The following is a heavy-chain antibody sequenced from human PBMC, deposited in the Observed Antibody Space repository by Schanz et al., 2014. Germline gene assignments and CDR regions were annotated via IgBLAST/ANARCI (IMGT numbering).Heavy chain of an antibody. Sequence: EVQLVESGGGLVQPGGSLRLSCAVSGFTVNTNYMSWVRQAPGKGLEWISSMYINSGSTQYADSVKGRFTISRDNSKNTLYLQMNSLRAEDAAVYRCARDKNYDDSAEYGMDVWGQGTTVTVSS. V-gene: IGHV3-53*01. CDR1: GFTVNTNY. J-gene: IGHJ6*02. CDR2: MYINSGST. D-gene: IGHD3-22*01. CDR3: ARDKNYDDSAEYGMDV.